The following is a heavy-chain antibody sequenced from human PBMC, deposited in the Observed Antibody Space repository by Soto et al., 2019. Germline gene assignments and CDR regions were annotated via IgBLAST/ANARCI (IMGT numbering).Heavy chain of an antibody. Sequence: QVQLVQSGAEVKKPGASVKVSCEASGYTFTSYYMHWVRQAPGQGLEWMGIINPSGGSTSYAQKFQGRVTMTRDTSTSTVYMELSSLRSEDTAVYYCARVHADYYGSGSYPYYFDYWGQGTLVTVSS. V-gene: IGHV1-46*01. CDR2: INPSGGST. D-gene: IGHD3-10*01. J-gene: IGHJ4*02. CDR3: ARVHADYYGSGSYPYYFDY. CDR1: GYTFTSYY.